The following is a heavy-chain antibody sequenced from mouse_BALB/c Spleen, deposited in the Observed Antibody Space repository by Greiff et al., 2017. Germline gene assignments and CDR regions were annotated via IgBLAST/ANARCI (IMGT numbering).Heavy chain of an antibody. CDR3: AREGITAYYYAMDY. CDR2: IWAGGST. J-gene: IGHJ4*01. D-gene: IGHD2-4*01. Sequence: QVQLQQSGPGLVAPSQSLSITCTVSGFSLTSYGVHWVRQPPGKGLEWLGVIWAGGSTNYNSALMSRLSISKDNSKSQVFLKMNSLQTDDTAMYYCAREGITAYYYAMDYWGQGTSVTVSS. CDR1: GFSLTSYG. V-gene: IGHV2-9*02.